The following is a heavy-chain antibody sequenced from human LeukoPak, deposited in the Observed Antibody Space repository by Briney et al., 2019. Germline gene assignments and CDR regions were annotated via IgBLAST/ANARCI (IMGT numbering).Heavy chain of an antibody. V-gene: IGHV3-23*01. D-gene: IGHD1-1*01. J-gene: IGHJ3*02. CDR3: AKDGQLGSSDAFDI. CDR1: GFTFSNYA. CDR2: ISGGGNT. Sequence: GGSLRLSCAASGFTFSNYAMSWVRQAPGKGLEWVSTISGGGNTFYADSAKGRFTISRDNSKNTAYLQMNSLRAEDTALYYCAKDGQLGSSDAFDIWGRGTMVTVSS.